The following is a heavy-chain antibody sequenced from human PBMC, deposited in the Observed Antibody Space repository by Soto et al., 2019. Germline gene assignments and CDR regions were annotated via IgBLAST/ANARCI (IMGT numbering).Heavy chain of an antibody. D-gene: IGHD2-21*02. CDR1: GGTFSSYT. CDR3: ARGVVCGGDCYPPEGYYGMDV. J-gene: IGHJ6*02. CDR2: IIPILGIA. V-gene: IGHV1-69*02. Sequence: QVQLVQSGAEVKKPGSSVKVSCKASGGTFSSYTISWVRQAPGQGLEWMGRIIPILGIANYAQKFQGRVTITADKSTSTAYMELSSLRSEDTAVYYCARGVVCGGDCYPPEGYYGMDVWGQGTTVTVSS.